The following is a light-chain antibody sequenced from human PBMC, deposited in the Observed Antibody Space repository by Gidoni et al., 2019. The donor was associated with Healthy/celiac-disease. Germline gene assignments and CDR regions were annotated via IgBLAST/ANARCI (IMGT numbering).Light chain of an antibody. CDR1: QSISSW. CDR3: QQYNSYWGT. Sequence: DIQMTQSPSTLSASVGDRVTITCRASQSISSWLAWYQQKPGKAPKLLLYKASSLESGVPSRFSGSGSGTEFTLTISSLQPDDFATYYCQQYNSYWGTFXQXTKVEIK. J-gene: IGKJ1*01. V-gene: IGKV1-5*03. CDR2: KAS.